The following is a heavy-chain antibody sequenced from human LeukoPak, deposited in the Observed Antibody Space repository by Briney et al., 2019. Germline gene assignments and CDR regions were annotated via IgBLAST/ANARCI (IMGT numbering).Heavy chain of an antibody. CDR2: INPNSGGT. J-gene: IGHJ4*02. Sequence: ASVKVSCKASGYTFTSYGVSWVRQAPGQGLEWMGRINPNSGGTNYAQKFQGRVTMTRDTSISTAYMELSRLRSDDTAVYYCARLYCSGGSCYPYSLYYFDYWGQGTLVTVSS. V-gene: IGHV1-2*06. D-gene: IGHD2-15*01. CDR3: ARLYCSGGSCYPYSLYYFDY. CDR1: GYTFTSYG.